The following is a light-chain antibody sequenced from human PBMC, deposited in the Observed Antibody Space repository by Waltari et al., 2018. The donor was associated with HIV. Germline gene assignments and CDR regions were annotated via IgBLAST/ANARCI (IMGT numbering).Light chain of an antibody. CDR1: QNVNSRF. CDR3: KQYGSSPLYS. Sequence: EIVLTQSPGTLSLSPGERATLSCRASQNVNSRFLAWYQQKAGQAPRLLNHGASSRATGIPDRFSGSGSGTDFTLTITRLEPEDFAVYYCKQYGSSPLYSFGQGTKLEIK. CDR2: GAS. J-gene: IGKJ2*03. V-gene: IGKV3-20*01.